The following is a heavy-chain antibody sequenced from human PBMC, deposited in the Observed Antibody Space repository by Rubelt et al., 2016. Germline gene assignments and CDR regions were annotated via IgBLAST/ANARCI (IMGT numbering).Heavy chain of an antibody. Sequence: QVQLQESGPGLVKPSETLFLTCTVSGGSISSYYWSWIRQPAGKGLEWIGRIYNSGSTNYNPALKRRVTMSVDTSKNQLSRKLSSVTAADTAVYHCARDRGSSSWYGVDYWGQGALVTVSS. V-gene: IGHV4-4*07. CDR2: IYNSGST. J-gene: IGHJ4*02. CDR3: ARDRGSSSWYGVDY. CDR1: GGSISSYY. D-gene: IGHD6-13*01.